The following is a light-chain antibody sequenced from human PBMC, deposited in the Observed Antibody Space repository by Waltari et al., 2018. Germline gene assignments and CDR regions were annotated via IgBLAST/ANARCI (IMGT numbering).Light chain of an antibody. V-gene: IGKV1-5*03. Sequence: DIQMTQSPSTLSAFVGDRVTITCRASQSISSWLAWYQQKPGKPPKRMIYKASSLESGVPSRFSGSGSGTEFTLTISSLQPDDFATYYCQQYNSYWTFGQGTKVEIK. CDR1: QSISSW. CDR3: QQYNSYWT. CDR2: KAS. J-gene: IGKJ1*01.